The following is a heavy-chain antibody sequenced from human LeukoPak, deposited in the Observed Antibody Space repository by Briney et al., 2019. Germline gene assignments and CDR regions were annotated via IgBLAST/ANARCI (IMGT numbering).Heavy chain of an antibody. D-gene: IGHD1-1*01. CDR1: LYTFTPSG. CDR2: NSAYNGNT. J-gene: IGHJ4*02. Sequence: VPVGVSSTPSLYTFTPSGVSSVAQAPRQQGKCMGWNSAYNGNTNYAQKLQGRVTMTTDTSTSTAYLELRSLRADDTAVYYCARGVELERGPTELVYWGQGTLVTVSS. CDR3: ARGVELERGPTELVY. V-gene: IGHV1-18*01.